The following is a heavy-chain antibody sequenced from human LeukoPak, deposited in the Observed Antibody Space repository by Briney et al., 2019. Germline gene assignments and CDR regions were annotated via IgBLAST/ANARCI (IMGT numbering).Heavy chain of an antibody. CDR3: ARPRGSSLIFDY. CDR1: GFTFSSYS. D-gene: IGHD1-26*01. J-gene: IGHJ4*02. Sequence: PGGSLRLSCAASGFTFSSYSMNWVRQAPGKGLEWVSSISSSSSYIYYADSVKGRFTISRDNAKNSLYLQMNSLRAEDTAVYYCARPRGSSLIFDYWGQGTLVTVSS. V-gene: IGHV3-21*01. CDR2: ISSSSSYI.